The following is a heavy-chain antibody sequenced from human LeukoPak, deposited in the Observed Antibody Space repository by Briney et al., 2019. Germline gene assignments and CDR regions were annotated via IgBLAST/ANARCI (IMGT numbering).Heavy chain of an antibody. CDR1: GYTFTNYG. Sequence: GASVKVSCKPSGYTFTNYGIIWARQAPGQGLEWVGWISAYNGNTNSAQKLQDRVTMTTDTSTATAYMELRSLRSDDTAVYYCARVPYSGSYYDLGYWGQGTLVTVSS. V-gene: IGHV1-18*01. J-gene: IGHJ4*02. CDR3: ARVPYSGSYYDLGY. CDR2: ISAYNGNT. D-gene: IGHD1-26*01.